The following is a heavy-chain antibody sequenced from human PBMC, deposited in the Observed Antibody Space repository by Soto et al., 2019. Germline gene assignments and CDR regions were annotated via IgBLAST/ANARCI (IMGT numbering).Heavy chain of an antibody. V-gene: IGHV4-59*08. CDR2: IYYSGST. Sequence: SYPLFLTCALSCGSISSYYLSWILNNPSKGLEWIGYIYYSGSTNYNPSLKSRVTISVDTSKNQISLKLSSVTAADTAVYYCARHRLAKAGYYYYMDVWGKGTTVTVSS. D-gene: IGHD1-26*01. CDR1: CGSISSYY. J-gene: IGHJ6*03. CDR3: ARHRLAKAGYYYYMDV.